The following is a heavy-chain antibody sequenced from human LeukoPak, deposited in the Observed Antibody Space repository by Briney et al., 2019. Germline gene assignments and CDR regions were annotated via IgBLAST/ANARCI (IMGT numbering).Heavy chain of an antibody. D-gene: IGHD6-19*01. CDR2: IYYSGST. V-gene: IGHV4-59*08. CDR1: GGSISSYY. CDR3: AVHSSGWSLGWDY. Sequence: SETLSLTCTVSGGSISSYYWSWIRQPPGRGLEWIGYIYYSGSTNYNPSLKSRVTISVDTSKNQFSLKLSSVTAADTAVYYCAVHSSGWSLGWDYWVQGTLVTVSS. J-gene: IGHJ4*02.